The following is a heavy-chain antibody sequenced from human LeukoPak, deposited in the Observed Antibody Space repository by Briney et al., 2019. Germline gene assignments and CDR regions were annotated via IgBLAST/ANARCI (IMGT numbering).Heavy chain of an antibody. Sequence: GGSLRLSCAASGFTFSSYSMNWVRQAPGKGLEWVSSISSSSSYIYYADSVKGRFTISRDNAKNSLYLQMNSLRAEDTAVYYCARDRSGFSDYDFFDYWGQGTLVTVSS. CDR1: GFTFSSYS. CDR2: ISSSSSYI. CDR3: ARDRSGFSDYDFFDY. J-gene: IGHJ4*02. V-gene: IGHV3-21*01. D-gene: IGHD5-12*01.